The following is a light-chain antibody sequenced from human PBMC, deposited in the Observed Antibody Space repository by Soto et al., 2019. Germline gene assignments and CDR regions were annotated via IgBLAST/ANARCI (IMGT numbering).Light chain of an antibody. Sequence: QSALTQPASVSGSPGQSITFSCTGTSSDVGGYNYVSWYQQHPGKAPKLMIYDVSNRPSGVSNRFSGSKSGNTASLTISGLQAEDEADYYCSSYTGSSTPLVFGGGTKLTVL. V-gene: IGLV2-14*01. J-gene: IGLJ2*01. CDR1: SSDVGGYNY. CDR3: SSYTGSSTPLV. CDR2: DVS.